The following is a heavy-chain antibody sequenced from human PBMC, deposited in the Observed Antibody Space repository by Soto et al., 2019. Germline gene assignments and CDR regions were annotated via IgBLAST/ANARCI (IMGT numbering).Heavy chain of an antibody. CDR2: MSATGRT. J-gene: IGHJ4*02. Sequence: GGSLRLSCAASGFTFSSYSMNWLRQAPGKGLEWIAYMSATGRTHYADSVKGRFTIYRDNAKNSLSLQMSSLRDEDTAVYYCAPDTATITKIYWGQGTQVTVAS. V-gene: IGHV3-48*02. CDR1: GFTFSSYS. CDR3: APDTATITKIY. D-gene: IGHD5-12*01.